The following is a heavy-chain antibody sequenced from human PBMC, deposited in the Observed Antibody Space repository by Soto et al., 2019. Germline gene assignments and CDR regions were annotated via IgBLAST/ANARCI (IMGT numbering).Heavy chain of an antibody. CDR2: INPNGNVG. CDR3: AGWGGHDYNY. CDR1: GFTFSSYW. V-gene: IGHV3-7*03. J-gene: IGHJ4*02. Sequence: PXESLRLSCVGSGFTFSSYWKNWVRQAPGKGLEWVANINPNGNVGTYVDSVRGRFTTSRDNAKNSLYLQMNSLRADDTAVYFCAGWGGHDYNYWGQGIMVIVSS. D-gene: IGHD4-4*01.